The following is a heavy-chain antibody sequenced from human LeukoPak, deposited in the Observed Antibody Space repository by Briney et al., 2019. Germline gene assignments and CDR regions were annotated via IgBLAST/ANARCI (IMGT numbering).Heavy chain of an antibody. Sequence: GGSLRLSCAASGFTFSSYAMSWVRQAPGKGLEWVSAISGSGGSTYYADSVKGRFTVSRHNSKNTLYLQMNSLRAEDTAVYYCAKDSKGYCSSTSCYTGPFDYWGQGTLVTVSS. V-gene: IGHV3-23*01. J-gene: IGHJ4*02. CDR1: GFTFSSYA. CDR2: ISGSGGST. D-gene: IGHD2-2*02. CDR3: AKDSKGYCSSTSCYTGPFDY.